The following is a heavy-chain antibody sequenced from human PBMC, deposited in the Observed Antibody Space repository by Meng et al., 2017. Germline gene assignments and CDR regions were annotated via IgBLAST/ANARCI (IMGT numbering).Heavy chain of an antibody. D-gene: IGHD1-26*01. CDR1: GGSFSGYY. CDR2: INHSGST. CDR3: AREARSGSLGSGVDDY. Sequence: SETLSFTCAVYGGSFSGYYWSWIRQPPGNGLEWIGEINHSGSTNYSPSLKSRVTISVDTSKNQFSLKLSSVTAADTAVYYCAREARSGSLGSGVDDYWGQRTLVTVSS. V-gene: IGHV4-34*01. J-gene: IGHJ4*02.